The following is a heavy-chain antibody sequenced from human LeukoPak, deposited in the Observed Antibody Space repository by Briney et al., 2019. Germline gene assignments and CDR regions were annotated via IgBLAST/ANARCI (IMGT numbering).Heavy chain of an antibody. CDR3: AKTEQPMHSGSYYY. CDR1: GFTFNE. J-gene: IGHJ4*02. CDR2: IHNCGRTI. D-gene: IGHD1-26*01. V-gene: IGHV3-23*05. Sequence: GGSLRLSCAASGFTFNEMNWVRQAPGKGLEWVSYIHNCGRTIYYADSVKGRFTISRDNSKNTLYLLMNSLRAEDTAVYYCAKTEQPMHSGSYYYWGQGTLGTVSS.